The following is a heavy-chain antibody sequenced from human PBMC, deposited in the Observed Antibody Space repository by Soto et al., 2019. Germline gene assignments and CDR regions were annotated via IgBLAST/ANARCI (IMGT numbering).Heavy chain of an antibody. CDR1: GFTFSSYA. V-gene: IGHV3-23*01. CDR2: ITTTLTT. J-gene: IGHJ4*02. Sequence: PGGSLRLSCAASGFTFSSYAMGWVRQAPGKGLEWVSSITTTLTTYYADSVKGRFTISRDNSKNTVYLQLNSLRAEDTALYYCAKGYSSGWSEGYFDHWGQGSLVTVSS. CDR3: AKGYSSGWSEGYFDH. D-gene: IGHD6-13*01.